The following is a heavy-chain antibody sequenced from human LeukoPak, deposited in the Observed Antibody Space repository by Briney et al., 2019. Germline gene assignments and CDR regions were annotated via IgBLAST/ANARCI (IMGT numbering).Heavy chain of an antibody. CDR3: ARGTSWYSSSWQHDY. J-gene: IGHJ4*02. Sequence: GGSLRLSCAASGFTFSDYNMNWVRQAPGKGLEWGSYISGISSSIYYADSVKGRFTISRDNAKNSLYLQMNSLRAEDTAVYYCARGTSWYSSSWQHDYWGQGTLVTVSS. CDR2: ISGISSSI. D-gene: IGHD6-13*01. V-gene: IGHV3-48*01. CDR1: GFTFSDYN.